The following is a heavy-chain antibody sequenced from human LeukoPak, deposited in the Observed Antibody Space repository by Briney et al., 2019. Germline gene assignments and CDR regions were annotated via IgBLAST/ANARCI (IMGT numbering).Heavy chain of an antibody. CDR1: GFSFGSEA. Sequence: GGSLRLSCVVSGFSFGSEAMSWVRQAPGRGLEWVSSISPGGGTTYYADSVKGRFTISRDNSENTLYVEMNSLRAEDTAVYYCAKDGQPSARSFLCTNGICYQDYWGQGTLVTVSS. D-gene: IGHD2-8*01. CDR2: ISPGGGTT. V-gene: IGHV3-23*01. J-gene: IGHJ4*02. CDR3: AKDGQPSARSFLCTNGICYQDY.